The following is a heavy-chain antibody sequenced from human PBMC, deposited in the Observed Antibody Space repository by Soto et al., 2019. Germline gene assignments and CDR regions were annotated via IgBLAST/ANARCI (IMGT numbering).Heavy chain of an antibody. V-gene: IGHV1-18*01. D-gene: IGHD3-22*01. Sequence: ASVKVSCKASGYTFTSYGISWVRQAPGQGLEWMGWISAYNGNTNYAQKLQGRVTMTTDTSTSTAYMELRSLRSDDTAVYYCARDRNRDSYRYYYDSSGYDSQIDYWGQGTLVTVSS. J-gene: IGHJ4*02. CDR2: ISAYNGNT. CDR1: GYTFTSYG. CDR3: ARDRNRDSYRYYYDSSGYDSQIDY.